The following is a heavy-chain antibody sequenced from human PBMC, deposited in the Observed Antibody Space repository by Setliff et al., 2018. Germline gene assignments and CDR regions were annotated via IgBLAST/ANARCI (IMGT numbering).Heavy chain of an antibody. CDR2: ISGGGSGT. CDR3: AKDSSGRDAFDI. D-gene: IGHD3-10*01. Sequence: PGGALRLSGEASRFTFSNYAMKWVRQVPGKGLEWVSAISGGGSGTYYADSVTGRFTISRDNSKNTLYLQMNSRRAEDPAMYYGAKDSSGRDAFDIWGQGTMVTVSS. CDR1: RFTFSNYA. J-gene: IGHJ3*02. V-gene: IGHV3-23*01.